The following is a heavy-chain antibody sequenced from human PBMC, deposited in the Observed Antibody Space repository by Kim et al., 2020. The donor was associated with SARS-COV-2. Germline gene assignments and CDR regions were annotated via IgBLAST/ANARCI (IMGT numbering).Heavy chain of an antibody. V-gene: IGHV1-69*02. Sequence: SVKVSCKASGGTFSSYTISWVRQAPGQGLEWMGRIIPILGIANYAQKFQGRVTITADKSTSTAYMELSSLRSEDTAVYYCARSPVAAFNGMDVWGQGTTVTVSS. J-gene: IGHJ6*02. CDR3: ARSPVAAFNGMDV. D-gene: IGHD6-13*01. CDR2: IIPILGIA. CDR1: GGTFSSYT.